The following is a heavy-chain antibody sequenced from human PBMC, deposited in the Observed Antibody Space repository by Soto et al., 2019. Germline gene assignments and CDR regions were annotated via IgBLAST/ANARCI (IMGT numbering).Heavy chain of an antibody. CDR1: GFTFGSHW. CDR3: ARAGASCYCSDY. CDR2: INPDGSEK. V-gene: IGHV3-7*01. D-gene: IGHD2-2*01. J-gene: IGHJ4*02. Sequence: GGSLRLSCAASGFTFGSHWMNWVRQAPGKGLEWVANINPDGSEKNYVDSVKGRFTISRDNAKNSLYLQMNSLRAEDTAVYYCARAGASCYCSDYGGQGPLVTVSS.